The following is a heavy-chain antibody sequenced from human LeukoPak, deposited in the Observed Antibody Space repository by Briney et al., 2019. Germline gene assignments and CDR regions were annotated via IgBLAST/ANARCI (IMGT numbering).Heavy chain of an antibody. D-gene: IGHD3-10*01. V-gene: IGHV3-66*01. Sequence: GGSLRLSCAASGFTVTSNYMNWVRQAPGKGLECVSVIYSGGSTYYADSVKGRFTISRDNSKNTLYLQMNSLRAEDTAVYYCARGVNDYYYYYMDVWGKGTTVTISS. CDR2: IYSGGST. CDR3: ARGVNDYYYYYMDV. CDR1: GFTVTSNY. J-gene: IGHJ6*03.